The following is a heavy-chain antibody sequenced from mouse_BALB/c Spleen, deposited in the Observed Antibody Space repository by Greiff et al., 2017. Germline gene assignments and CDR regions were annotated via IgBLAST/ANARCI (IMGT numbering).Heavy chain of an antibody. V-gene: IGHV1-9*01. CDR3: ARGGYYGSSYYFDY. J-gene: IGHJ2*01. D-gene: IGHD1-1*01. CDR2: ILPGSGST. CDR1: GYTFSSYW. Sequence: QVHVKQSGAELMKPGASVKISCKATGYTFSSYWIEWVKQRPGHGLEWIGEILPGSGSTNYNEKFKGKATFTADTSSNTAYMQLSSLTSEDSAVYYCARGGYYGSSYYFDYWGQGTTLTVSS.